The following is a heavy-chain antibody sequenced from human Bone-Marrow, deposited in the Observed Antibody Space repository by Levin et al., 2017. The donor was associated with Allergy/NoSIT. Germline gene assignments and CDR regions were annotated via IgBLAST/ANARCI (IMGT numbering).Heavy chain of an antibody. D-gene: IGHD3-3*01. J-gene: IGHJ6*02. CDR1: GFSLTPTGVG. V-gene: IGHV2-5*04. Sequence: SGPTLVTPTQTLTLTCTFSGFSLTPTGVGVAWIRPPPGEALEWLAVIYWNDDERYSPSLMSRLTITQDTSKNQVVLRMTNVNPEDTGTYFCVHVNYDLGYSMDVWGQGTTVTVSS. CDR2: IYWNDDE. CDR3: VHVNYDLGYSMDV.